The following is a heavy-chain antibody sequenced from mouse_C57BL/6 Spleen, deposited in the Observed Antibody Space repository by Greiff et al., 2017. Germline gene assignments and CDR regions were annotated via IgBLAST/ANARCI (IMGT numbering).Heavy chain of an antibody. J-gene: IGHJ2*01. V-gene: IGHV1-82*01. CDR2: IYPGDGDT. D-gene: IGHD2-1*01. CDR1: GYAFSSSW. CDR3: VRKGYGNFPFDY. Sequence: QVQLQQSGPELMKPGASVKISCKASGYAFSSSWMNWVKQRPGKGLEWIGRIYPGDGDTNYNGKFKGKATLTADKSSSTAYMQLSSLTSEDSAVYFCVRKGYGNFPFDYWGQGTTLTVSS.